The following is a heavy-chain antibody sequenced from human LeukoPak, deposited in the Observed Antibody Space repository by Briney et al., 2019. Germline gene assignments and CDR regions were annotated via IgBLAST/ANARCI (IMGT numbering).Heavy chain of an antibody. CDR2: FYSSGSF. J-gene: IGHJ4*02. V-gene: IGHV4-59*01. D-gene: IGHD5-12*01. Sequence: PSETLSLTCTVSGGSISGYYWSWIRQPPGRGLEWIGYFYSSGSFNYNPSLKSRVTISIDTSKNQISLRLSSVTAADTAVYYCAGSRHRGYSGDSDCWGQGTLVTVSS. CDR1: GGSISGYY. CDR3: AGSRHRGYSGDSDC.